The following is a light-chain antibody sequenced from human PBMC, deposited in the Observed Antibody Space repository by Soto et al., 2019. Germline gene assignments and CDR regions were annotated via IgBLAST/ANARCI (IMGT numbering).Light chain of an antibody. CDR3: QQYGSSPRT. Sequence: EIVLTQSPGTLSLSPGERATLSCRASQSVSSSYLARYQQKPGQAPRLLIYGEPSRATGIPDRLSGSGPGTEFTHTISRLEHEDYAVSYCQQYGSSPRTFGQETKVEIQ. CDR1: QSVSSSY. J-gene: IGKJ1*01. V-gene: IGKV3-20*01. CDR2: GEP.